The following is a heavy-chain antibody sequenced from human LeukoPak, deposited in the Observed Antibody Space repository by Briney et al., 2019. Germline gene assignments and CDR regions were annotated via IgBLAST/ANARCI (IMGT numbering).Heavy chain of an antibody. D-gene: IGHD3-16*01. CDR3: ARDRGRGGLSSAFDI. Sequence: ASVKVSCKASGGTFSSYAISWVRQAPGQGLEWMGWINPNSGGTKFAQKFLGWVTMTRDTSINTAYMELSRLRSDDTAEYYCARDRGRGGLSSAFDIWGQGTMVTVSS. CDR2: INPNSGGT. CDR1: GGTFSSYA. V-gene: IGHV1-2*04. J-gene: IGHJ3*02.